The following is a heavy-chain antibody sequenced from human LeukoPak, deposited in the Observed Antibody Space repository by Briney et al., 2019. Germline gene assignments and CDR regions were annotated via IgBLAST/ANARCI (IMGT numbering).Heavy chain of an antibody. J-gene: IGHJ4*02. CDR1: GGSISSYY. Sequence: PSQTLSLTCTVSGGSISSYYWSWIRQPPGKGLEWIGYIYYSGSTNYNPSLKSRVTISVDTSKNQFSLKLSSVTAADTAVYYCARVRPVDTAMVPYFDYWGQGTLVTVSS. CDR2: IYYSGST. V-gene: IGHV4-59*01. D-gene: IGHD5-18*01. CDR3: ARVRPVDTAMVPYFDY.